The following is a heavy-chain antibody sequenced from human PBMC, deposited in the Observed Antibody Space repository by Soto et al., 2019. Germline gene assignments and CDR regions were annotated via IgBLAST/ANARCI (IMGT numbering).Heavy chain of an antibody. J-gene: IGHJ4*02. V-gene: IGHV3-7*01. CDR3: ARDDYNWALDY. CDR1: GFTFSSHW. D-gene: IGHD4-4*01. Sequence: EVQLVESGGGLVQPGGSLRLSCAASGFTFSSHWMSWVRQAPGKGLEWVANIKHDGSETYYVDSVKGRFTISRDNAKNSLYLQMHSLRAEDTAVYYCARDDYNWALDYWGQGTLVTVSS. CDR2: IKHDGSET.